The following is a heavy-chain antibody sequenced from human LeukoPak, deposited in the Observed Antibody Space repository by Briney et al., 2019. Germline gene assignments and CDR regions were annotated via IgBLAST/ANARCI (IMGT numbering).Heavy chain of an antibody. Sequence: GGSLRLSCAASGFIFSSYGMHWVRQAPGKGLEWVAVISNDGSNKYHAESVKGRFTISRDNSKNTLYLQMNSLRAEDTAVYYCVKEGSSGWSHFDYWGQGTLVSVSS. CDR3: VKEGSSGWSHFDY. CDR1: GFIFSSYG. V-gene: IGHV3-30*18. CDR2: ISNDGSNK. D-gene: IGHD6-19*01. J-gene: IGHJ4*02.